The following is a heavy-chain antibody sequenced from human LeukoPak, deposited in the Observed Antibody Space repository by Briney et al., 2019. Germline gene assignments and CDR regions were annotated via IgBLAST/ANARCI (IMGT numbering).Heavy chain of an antibody. V-gene: IGHV4-4*07. Sequence: SETLSLTCTVSGGSISSYYWSWIRQPAGKGLEWIGRIYTSGSTNYNPSLKSRVTMSVDTSKNQFSLKLSSVTAADTAVYYCARSFAPLHSGIYSYYFDYWGQGTLVTVSS. D-gene: IGHD1-26*01. J-gene: IGHJ4*02. CDR2: IYTSGST. CDR1: GGSISSYY. CDR3: ARSFAPLHSGIYSYYFDY.